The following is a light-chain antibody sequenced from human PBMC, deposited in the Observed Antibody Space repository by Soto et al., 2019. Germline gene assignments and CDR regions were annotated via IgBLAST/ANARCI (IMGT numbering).Light chain of an antibody. Sequence: EIVMTQSPATLSVSPGERVTLSCRASQSVMNNLAWYQHKPGQAPRLLIYGASTRATGIPARFSGSGSGTEFTLTISSLQSEDFAVYYCQQYNNWPPLTFGGGTKVDIK. CDR3: QQYNNWPPLT. CDR2: GAS. V-gene: IGKV3-15*01. CDR1: QSVMNN. J-gene: IGKJ4*01.